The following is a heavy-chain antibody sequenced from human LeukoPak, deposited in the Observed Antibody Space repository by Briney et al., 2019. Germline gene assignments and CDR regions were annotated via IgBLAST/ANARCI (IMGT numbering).Heavy chain of an antibody. Sequence: PGGSLRLSCAASGFTFSGSAMHWVRQASGKGLEWVGRIRGKANSYATAYAASVKGRFTISRDDSKNTAYLQMNSLKTEDTAVYYCTGYSSGWSNPWGQGTLVTVSS. V-gene: IGHV3-73*01. CDR2: IRGKANSYAT. D-gene: IGHD6-19*01. J-gene: IGHJ5*02. CDR1: GFTFSGSA. CDR3: TGYSSGWSNP.